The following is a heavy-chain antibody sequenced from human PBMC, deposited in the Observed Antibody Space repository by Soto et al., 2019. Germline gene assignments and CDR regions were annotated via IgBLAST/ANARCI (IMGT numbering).Heavy chain of an antibody. V-gene: IGHV3-33*01. CDR2: IWYDGSNK. J-gene: IGHJ3*02. CDR1: GFTFSSYG. Sequence: PGGSLRLSCAASGFTFSSYGMHWVRQAPGKGLEWVAVIWYDGSNKYYADSVKGRFTISRDNSKNTLYLQMNSLRAEDTAVYYCHTRKLLPPYDAFDIWGQGTMVTVSS. D-gene: IGHD1-26*01. CDR3: HTRKLLPPYDAFDI.